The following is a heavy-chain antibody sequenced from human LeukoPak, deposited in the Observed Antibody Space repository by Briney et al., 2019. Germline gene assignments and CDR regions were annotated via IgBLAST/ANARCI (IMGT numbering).Heavy chain of an antibody. CDR2: INHSGST. CDR3: ASRASSSYSL. V-gene: IGHV4-34*01. D-gene: IGHD6-13*01. J-gene: IGHJ4*02. Sequence: PSETLSLTCAVYGGSFSGYYWSWIRQPPGKGLEWIGEINHSGSTNYNPSLKSRVTISVDTSKNQFSLKLSSVTAADTAVYYCASRASSSYSLWGQGTLVTVSS. CDR1: GGSFSGYY.